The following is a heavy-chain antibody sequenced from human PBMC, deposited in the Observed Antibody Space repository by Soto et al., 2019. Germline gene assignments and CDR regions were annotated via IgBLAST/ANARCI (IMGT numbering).Heavy chain of an antibody. Sequence: QVQLQESGPGLVKPSGTLSLTCAVSGGSINSADWWTWVRQPPGKGLEWIGEIYHSGSTNYNPSLRSRVPISVDKSTTPFSLKLTSVTAAHTAVYYCARALLLCSSAMDVWGQGTTVTVSS. D-gene: IGHD2-15*01. CDR2: IYHSGST. V-gene: IGHV4-4*02. J-gene: IGHJ6*02. CDR3: ARALLLCSSAMDV. CDR1: GGSINSADW.